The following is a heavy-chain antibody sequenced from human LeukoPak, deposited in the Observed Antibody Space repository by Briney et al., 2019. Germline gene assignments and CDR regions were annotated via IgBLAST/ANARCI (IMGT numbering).Heavy chain of an antibody. J-gene: IGHJ5*02. CDR1: GFTFSSYA. Sequence: GGSLRLSCAASGFTFSSYAMSWVRQAPGKGLEWVSAISGNGGRTYYADSVKGRFTISRDNSRNTLFLQMNSLRAEDTAVYYCAKVAQMDTILGKFDNWGQGALVTVSS. V-gene: IGHV3-23*01. D-gene: IGHD5-24*01. CDR2: ISGNGGRT. CDR3: AKVAQMDTILGKFDN.